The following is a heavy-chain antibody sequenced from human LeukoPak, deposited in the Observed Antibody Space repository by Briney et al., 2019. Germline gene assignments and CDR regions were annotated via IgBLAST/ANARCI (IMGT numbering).Heavy chain of an antibody. J-gene: IGHJ4*02. V-gene: IGHV1-8*01. CDR3: ARWADSPFDY. CDR2: MKPSSDKT. CDR1: GYTFTSYD. Sequence: ASVKVSCKASGYTFTSYDINWVRQATGQGLEWMGYMKPSSDKTGYAQKFQGRVTLTWYTSISTAYMELSSLKSEDTAVYYCARWADSPFDYWGQGTLVTVSS.